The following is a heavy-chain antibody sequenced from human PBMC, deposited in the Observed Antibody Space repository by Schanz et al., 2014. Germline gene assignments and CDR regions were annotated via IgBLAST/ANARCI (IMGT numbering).Heavy chain of an antibody. CDR1: GDIFTSYT. CDR2: IIPFIGVP. Sequence: QAQLVQSGAEVKKPGSSVKVSCKASGDIFTSYTISWVRQAPGQGLEWMGKIIPFIGVPNFAQKFQDRVTFTADKSTSTVYMELSRLRSEDTAVYYCVRDLLPGNGMEVWGQGTAVTVSS. V-gene: IGHV1-69*08. J-gene: IGHJ6*02. CDR3: VRDLLPGNGMEV.